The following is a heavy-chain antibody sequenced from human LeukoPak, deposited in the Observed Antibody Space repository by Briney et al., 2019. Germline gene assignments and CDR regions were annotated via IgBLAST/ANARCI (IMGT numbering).Heavy chain of an antibody. CDR3: AMRAGTTGTTWWFDP. V-gene: IGHV5-51*01. D-gene: IGHD1-1*01. Sequence: GESLKISCKGSGYSFTGYWIGWVRQMPGKGLEWMGIIYPGDSDTRYSPSFQGQVTISADKSISTAYLQWSSLKASDTAMYYCAMRAGTTGTTWWFDPWGQGTLVTVSS. CDR1: GYSFTGYW. J-gene: IGHJ5*02. CDR2: IYPGDSDT.